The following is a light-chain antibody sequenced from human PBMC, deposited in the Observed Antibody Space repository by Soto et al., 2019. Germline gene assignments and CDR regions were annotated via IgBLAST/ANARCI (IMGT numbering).Light chain of an antibody. Sequence: QSVLTQPPSAPGSPGQSVTISCTGTSSDVGGYNYVSWYQQHPGKAPKLMIYEVNKRPSGVPDRFSGSKSGNTASLTVSGLQTEDEADYYCSSYRGSNKYVFGTGTKLTVL. CDR3: SSYRGSNKYV. CDR1: SSDVGGYNY. CDR2: EVN. J-gene: IGLJ1*01. V-gene: IGLV2-8*01.